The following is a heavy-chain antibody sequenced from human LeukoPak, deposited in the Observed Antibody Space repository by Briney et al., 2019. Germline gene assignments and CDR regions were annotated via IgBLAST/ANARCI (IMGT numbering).Heavy chain of an antibody. J-gene: IGHJ3*02. CDR2: INHSGST. V-gene: IGHV4-34*01. CDR1: GGSFSGYY. Sequence: SETLSLTCAVYGGSFSGYYWSWIRQPPGKGLEWIGEINHSGSTNYNPSLKSRVTISVDTSKNQFSLKLSSVTAADTAVYYCARAIREMATIDAFDIWGQGTMVTVSS. D-gene: IGHD5-24*01. CDR3: ARAIREMATIDAFDI.